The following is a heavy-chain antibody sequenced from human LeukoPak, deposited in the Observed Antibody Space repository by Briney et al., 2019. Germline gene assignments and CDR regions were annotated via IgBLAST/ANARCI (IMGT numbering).Heavy chain of an antibody. V-gene: IGHV3-23*01. CDR2: ISGSGGST. CDR3: AKLLWFGELFPLDY. Sequence: GGSLRLSCAASGFTFSSYAMSWVRQAPGKGREWVSAISGSGGSTYYADSVKGRFTISRDNSKNTLYLQMNSLRGEDTAVYYCAKLLWFGELFPLDYWGQGTLVTVSS. J-gene: IGHJ4*02. D-gene: IGHD3-10*01. CDR1: GFTFSSYA.